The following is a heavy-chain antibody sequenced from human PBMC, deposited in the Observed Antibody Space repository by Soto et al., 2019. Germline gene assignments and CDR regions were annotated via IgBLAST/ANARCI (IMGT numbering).Heavy chain of an antibody. Sequence: QLQLQESGPRLVKPSETLSLTCSVSGGSISSSSYSWGWIRQPPGKGLEWIGTIYYSGSTHYNPSLEGRVALSPDPPINLLSRRLCPVTAADTAVYYCGTQPGHRGSPSCFGYYSVDVWGQGTTGTVS. CDR1: GGSISSSSYS. CDR2: IYYSGST. CDR3: GTQPGHRGSPSCFGYYSVDV. V-gene: IGHV4-39*01. D-gene: IGHD2-2*01. J-gene: IGHJ6*02.